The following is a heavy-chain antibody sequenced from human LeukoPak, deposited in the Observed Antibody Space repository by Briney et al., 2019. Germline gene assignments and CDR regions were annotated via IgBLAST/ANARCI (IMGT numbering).Heavy chain of an antibody. CDR2: INPNSGGT. Sequence: ASVKVSCKASGYTFTGYYMHWVRQAPGQGLEWMGWINPNSGGTNYAQKFQGRVTMTRDTSISTAYMELSRLRSDDPAVYFCAKYCSSHHYFYQGVLGKGTTVTVSS. D-gene: IGHD6-6*01. CDR3: AKYCSSHHYFYQGV. V-gene: IGHV1-2*02. J-gene: IGHJ6*03. CDR1: GYTFTGYY.